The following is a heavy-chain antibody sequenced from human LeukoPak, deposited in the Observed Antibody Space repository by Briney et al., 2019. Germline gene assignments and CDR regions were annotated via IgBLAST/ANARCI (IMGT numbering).Heavy chain of an antibody. CDR2: TYYASRWSN. CDR1: GDSVSSNGVA. CDR3: KRGRNSAFDY. Sequence: SQTLSLTCAISGDSVSSNGVAWNWIRQSPSRGLEWLGRTYYASRWSNDYALSVESRITINPDTSKNQFSLQLNSVTPEDTAVYYCKRGRNSAFDYWGQGTLVTVSS. D-gene: IGHD1-14*01. J-gene: IGHJ4*02. V-gene: IGHV6-1*01.